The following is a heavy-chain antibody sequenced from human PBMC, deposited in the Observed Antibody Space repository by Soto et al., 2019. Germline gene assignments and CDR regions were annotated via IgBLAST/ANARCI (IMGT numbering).Heavy chain of an antibody. Sequence: GSLRLSCAAAGFIFGDYAMGWVRQAPGKGLEWVSVISESGGSTHYADSVRGRFTVSSDNSKNSLSLLMNSLRDEDTAVYFCAKRRPYSSGWYSPIFDYWGQGALVTVSS. CDR2: ISESGGST. D-gene: IGHD6-13*01. CDR1: GFIFGDYA. CDR3: AKRRPYSSGWYSPIFDY. V-gene: IGHV3-23*01. J-gene: IGHJ4*02.